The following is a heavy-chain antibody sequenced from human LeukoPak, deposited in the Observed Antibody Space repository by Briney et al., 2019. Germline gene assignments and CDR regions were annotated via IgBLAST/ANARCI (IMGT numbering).Heavy chain of an antibody. CDR2: INHSGST. Sequence: SETLSLTCAVCGGTFSGYYWSWIRQPPGKGLEWIGEINHSGSTNYNPSLKSRVTISVDTSKNQLSLKLSSVTAADAAVYYCARVGYSGYEQDTDYWGQGTLVTVSS. J-gene: IGHJ4*02. CDR3: ARVGYSGYEQDTDY. V-gene: IGHV4-34*01. CDR1: GGTFSGYY. D-gene: IGHD5-12*01.